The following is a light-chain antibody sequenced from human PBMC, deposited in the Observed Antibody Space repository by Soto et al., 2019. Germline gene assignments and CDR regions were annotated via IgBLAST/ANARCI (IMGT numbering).Light chain of an antibody. CDR2: FAS. J-gene: IGKJ2*01. CDR3: QQSYTSPYT. V-gene: IGKV1-39*01. CDR1: QSISSF. Sequence: DIPMTQSPSSLSASVGDRVTITCRASQSISSFLSWYQQKPGKAPKLLIYFASSLQSGVPSRFSGSASGTDFTLTISSLQREDFATYYCQQSYTSPYTFGQGTKLEIK.